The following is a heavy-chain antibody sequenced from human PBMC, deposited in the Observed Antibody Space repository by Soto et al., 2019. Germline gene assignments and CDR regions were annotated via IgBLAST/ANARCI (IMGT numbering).Heavy chain of an antibody. V-gene: IGHV6-1*01. D-gene: IGHD6-13*01. CDR3: ASDYRWQQQLVPAFDI. Sequence: SQTLSLTCAISGDSVSSNSAAWNWIRQSPSRGLEWLGRTYYRSKWYNDYAVSVKSRITINPDTSKNQFSLQLNSVTPEDTAVYYCASDYRWQQQLVPAFDIWGQGTMVTVSS. CDR2: TYYRSKWYN. CDR1: GDSVSSNSAA. J-gene: IGHJ3*02.